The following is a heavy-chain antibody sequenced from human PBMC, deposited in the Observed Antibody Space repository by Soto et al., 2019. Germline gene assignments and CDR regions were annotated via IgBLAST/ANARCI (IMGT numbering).Heavy chain of an antibody. CDR1: GFTFSSYA. CDR2: ISYDGSNK. V-gene: IGHV3-30-3*01. J-gene: IGHJ6*02. CDR3: ARDKESYYYYGMDV. Sequence: QVQLVESGGGVVQPGRSLRLSCAASGFTFSSYAMHWVRQAPGKGLEWVAVISYDGSNKYYADSVKGRFTISRDNSKNTLYLQMNSLRAEDTAVYYCARDKESYYYYGMDVWGQGTTVTVSS.